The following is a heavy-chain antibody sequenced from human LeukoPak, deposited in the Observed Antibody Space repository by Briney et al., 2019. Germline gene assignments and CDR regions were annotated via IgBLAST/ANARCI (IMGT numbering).Heavy chain of an antibody. V-gene: IGHV4-59*01. CDR2: IYYSGST. CDR1: GGSISSYY. J-gene: IGHJ4*02. Sequence: PSETPSLTCTVSGGSISSYYWSWIRQPPGKGLEWIGYIYYSGSTNYNPSLKSRVTISVDTSKNQFSLKLSSVTAADTAVYYCARDLADSSGYAYYFDYWGQGTLVTVSS. CDR3: ARDLADSSGYAYYFDY. D-gene: IGHD3-22*01.